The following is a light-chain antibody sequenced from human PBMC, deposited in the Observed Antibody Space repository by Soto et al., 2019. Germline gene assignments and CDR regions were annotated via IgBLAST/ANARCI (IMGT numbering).Light chain of an antibody. CDR1: QDIDNY. CDR3: QQYDKFPPYP. J-gene: IGKJ2*01. CDR2: DAA. Sequence: IQMTQSPSSLSASAGDRVTITCQASQDIDNYLNWYQQKPGQAPKLLIYDAANLETGVPSRFSGRGSGTDFTFTISSLQPEDIATYYCQQYDKFPPYPFGQGTKLELK. V-gene: IGKV1-33*01.